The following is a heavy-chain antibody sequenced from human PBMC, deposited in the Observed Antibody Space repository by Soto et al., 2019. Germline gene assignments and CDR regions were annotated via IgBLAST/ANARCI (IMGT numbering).Heavy chain of an antibody. Sequence: QVQLVQSGAEVKKPGASVKVSCRASGYTFTNYGFSWVRQAPGQGLEWMGLITAYNGYTVYAQKFQGRVTMTTDTSTSTAYMELRSLRSDDTAVYYCARVVAATLSGIDYWGQGTLVTVSS. J-gene: IGHJ4*02. V-gene: IGHV1-18*01. CDR3: ARVVAATLSGIDY. D-gene: IGHD2-15*01. CDR1: GYTFTNYG. CDR2: ITAYNGYT.